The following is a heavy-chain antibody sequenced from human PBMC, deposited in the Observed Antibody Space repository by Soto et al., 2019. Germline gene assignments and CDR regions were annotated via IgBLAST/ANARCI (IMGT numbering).Heavy chain of an antibody. V-gene: IGHV4-59*01. D-gene: IGHD1-26*01. Sequence: PSETLSLTYTVSGGSISSYYWSWIRQPPGKGLEWIGYIYYSGSTNYNPSLKSRVTISVDTSKNQFSLKLSSVTAADTAVYYCARDRPHWEGARLLGWVAFDIWGQGTMVTVSS. CDR3: ARDRPHWEGARLLGWVAFDI. J-gene: IGHJ3*02. CDR1: GGSISSYY. CDR2: IYYSGST.